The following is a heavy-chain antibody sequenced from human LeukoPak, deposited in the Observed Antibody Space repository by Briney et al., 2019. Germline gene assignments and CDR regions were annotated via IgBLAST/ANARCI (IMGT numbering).Heavy chain of an antibody. D-gene: IGHD1-1*01. J-gene: IGHJ3*02. Sequence: GASVKVSCKASGFTFTSYYMHWVRQAPGQGLEWMGIINPSGGSTSYAQKFQGRVTMTRDMSTSTVYMELSSLRSEDTAVYYCASGTPYWDAFDIWGQGTMVTVSS. CDR1: GFTFTSYY. CDR3: ASGTPYWDAFDI. CDR2: INPSGGST. V-gene: IGHV1-46*01.